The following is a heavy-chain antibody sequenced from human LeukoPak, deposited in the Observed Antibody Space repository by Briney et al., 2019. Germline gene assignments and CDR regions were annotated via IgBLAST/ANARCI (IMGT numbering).Heavy chain of an antibody. Sequence: GGSLRLSCAASRFTFSSYAMTWVRQAPGKGLEWVSAISGSGGNTYYADSAKGRFTISRDNSKNTLYLPLTMLTAEYTALYNWAKGHGGNPGENFYYAIDVWGQGTTVTVSS. V-gene: IGHV3-23*01. CDR1: RFTFSSYA. CDR2: ISGSGGNT. J-gene: IGHJ6*02. CDR3: AKGHGGNPGENFYYAIDV. D-gene: IGHD4-23*01.